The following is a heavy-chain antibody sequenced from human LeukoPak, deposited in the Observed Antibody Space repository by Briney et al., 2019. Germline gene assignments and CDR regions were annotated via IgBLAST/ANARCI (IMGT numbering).Heavy chain of an antibody. V-gene: IGHV1-69*13. CDR2: IIPIFGTA. CDR3: ARDLAVAGTLYYFDY. J-gene: IGHJ4*02. D-gene: IGHD6-19*01. Sequence: SVKVSCKASGGTFSSYAISWVRQAPGQGLEWMGGIIPIFGTANYAQKFQGRVTITADESTSTAYMELSSQRSEDTAVYYCARDLAVAGTLYYFDYWGQGTLVTVSS. CDR1: GGTFSSYA.